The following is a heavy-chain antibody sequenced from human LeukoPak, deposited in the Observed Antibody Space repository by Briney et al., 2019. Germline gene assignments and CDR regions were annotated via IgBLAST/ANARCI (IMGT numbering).Heavy chain of an antibody. CDR3: ARGGPYHGWDY. V-gene: IGHV1-58*02. D-gene: IGHD2-15*01. Sequence: ASVKVSCKASGFTFTGSAMQWVRQARGQRLEWIGWIVVGSGNTNYAQKFQERVTITRDMSTSTAYMEMSSLRSEDTAVYYCARGGPYHGWDYWGQGTLVTVSS. CDR1: GFTFTGSA. CDR2: IVVGSGNT. J-gene: IGHJ4*02.